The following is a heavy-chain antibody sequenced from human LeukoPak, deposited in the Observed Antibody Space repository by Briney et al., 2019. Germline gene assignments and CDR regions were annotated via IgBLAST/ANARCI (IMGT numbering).Heavy chain of an antibody. CDR1: GFTVSSNY. D-gene: IGHD3-9*01. Sequence: PEGSLRLSCAASGFTVSSNYMSWVRQAPGKGLEWVSVIYSGGSTYYADSVKGRFTISRDNSKNTLYLQMNSLGAEDTAVYYCARYVTTYYDILTGAGVFDYWGQGTLVTVSS. CDR2: IYSGGST. J-gene: IGHJ4*02. V-gene: IGHV3-66*02. CDR3: ARYVTTYYDILTGAGVFDY.